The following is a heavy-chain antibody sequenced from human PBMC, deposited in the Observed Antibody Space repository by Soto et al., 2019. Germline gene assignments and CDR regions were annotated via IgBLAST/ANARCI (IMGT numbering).Heavy chain of an antibody. CDR2: ISSSSSYI. CDR1: GLTFSSYT. CDR3: AREALYCGGDCYTPDY. V-gene: IGHV3-21*01. Sequence: EVQLVESGGGLVKPGGSLRLSCAASGLTFSSYTRNWVRQAQGKGRGGVSSISSSSSYIYYADSLKGRFTISRDNAKNSLYLQMNSLRAEDTAVYYCAREALYCGGDCYTPDYWGQGTLVTVSS. J-gene: IGHJ4*02. D-gene: IGHD2-21*02.